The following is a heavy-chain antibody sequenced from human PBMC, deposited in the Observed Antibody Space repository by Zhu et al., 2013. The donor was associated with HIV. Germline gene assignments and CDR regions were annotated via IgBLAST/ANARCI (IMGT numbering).Heavy chain of an antibody. J-gene: IGHJ2*01. CDR3: ARDVGDFRNYWHFDL. Sequence: QVQLLQSGTEVKKPGSSVKVSFGSSVKVSCKASGGSFSNYGVSWVRQAPGKGLEWMGWIAPDARGTRSARTFRDRVTMTKDSSIATVYMELSGLSSDDAAVYFCARDVGDFRNYWHFDLWGRGTLITVSS. CDR2: IAPDARGT. CDR1: GGSFSNYG. D-gene: IGHD3-16*01. V-gene: IGHV1-2*02.